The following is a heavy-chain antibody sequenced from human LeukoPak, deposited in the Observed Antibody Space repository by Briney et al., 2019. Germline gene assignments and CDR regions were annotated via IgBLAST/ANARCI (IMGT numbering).Heavy chain of an antibody. CDR3: ARRGGDYFDY. Sequence: GRSLRLSCAASGFTFSSYGMHWVRQTPGKGLEWVAVIWYDGSNKYYADSVKGRFTISRDNSKNTLYLQMNSLRAEDTAVYYCARRGGDYFDYWGQGTLVTVSS. J-gene: IGHJ4*02. CDR1: GFTFSSYG. V-gene: IGHV3-33*01. D-gene: IGHD4-17*01. CDR2: IWYDGSNK.